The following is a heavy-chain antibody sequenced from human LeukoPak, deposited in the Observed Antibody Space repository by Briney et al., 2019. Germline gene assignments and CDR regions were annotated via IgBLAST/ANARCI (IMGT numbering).Heavy chain of an antibody. CDR2: IYYSGST. J-gene: IGHJ4*02. Sequence: PSETLSLTCTVSGGSINSYYWNWIRQPPGQGLEWIGQIYYSGSTNYNPSLKSRVTISVDTSKNQFSLNLSSVIAADTAVYYCARRQYYDSSGYWYYFDYWGQGTLVTVSS. CDR3: ARRQYYDSSGYWYYFDY. CDR1: GGSINSYY. D-gene: IGHD3-22*01. V-gene: IGHV4-59*08.